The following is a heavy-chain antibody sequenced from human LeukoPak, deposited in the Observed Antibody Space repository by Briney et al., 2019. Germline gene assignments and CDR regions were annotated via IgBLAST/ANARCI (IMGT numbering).Heavy chain of an antibody. D-gene: IGHD3-22*01. CDR3: TTLWGYYYDSSGYH. Sequence: GGSLRLSCAASGFTFSNAWMSWVRQAPGKGLEWVGCIKSKTDGGTTDYAAPVKGRFTISRDDSKNTLYLQMNSLKTEDTAVYYCTTLWGYYYDSSGYHWGQGTLVTVSS. CDR2: IKSKTDGGTT. CDR1: GFTFSNAW. V-gene: IGHV3-15*01. J-gene: IGHJ5*02.